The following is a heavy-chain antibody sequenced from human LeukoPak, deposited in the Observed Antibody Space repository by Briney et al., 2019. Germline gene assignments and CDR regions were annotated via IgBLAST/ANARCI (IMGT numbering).Heavy chain of an antibody. CDR2: IIPIFGTA. D-gene: IGHD2-2*02. CDR1: GGTFSSYA. CDR3: ARGLYSSSTSCYNDY. J-gene: IGHJ4*02. Sequence: SVKVSCKASGGTFSSYAISWVRQAPGQGLEWMGGIIPIFGTANYAQKFQGRVTITADESTSTAYMELSSLRSEDTAVYYCARGLYSSSTSCYNDYWGQGTLVTVSS. V-gene: IGHV1-69*13.